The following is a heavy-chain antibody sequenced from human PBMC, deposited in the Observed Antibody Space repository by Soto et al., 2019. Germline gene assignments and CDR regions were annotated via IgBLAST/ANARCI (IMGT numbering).Heavy chain of an antibody. D-gene: IGHD6-19*01. CDR3: ARNIAVAGTGIDY. CDR1: GFTVSSNY. CDR2: IYSGGST. J-gene: IGHJ4*02. Sequence: EVQLVESGGGLVQPGGSLRLSCAASGFTVSSNYMSWVRQAPGKGLEWVSVIYSGGSTYYADSVKGRFTTSRHNSKNALYIQMNRLRAEDTAVYYCARNIAVAGTGIDYWGQGTLVTVSS. V-gene: IGHV3-53*04.